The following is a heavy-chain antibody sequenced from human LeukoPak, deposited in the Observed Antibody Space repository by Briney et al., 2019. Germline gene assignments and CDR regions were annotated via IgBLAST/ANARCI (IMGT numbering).Heavy chain of an antibody. V-gene: IGHV3-23*01. CDR3: AKPRSGSYDFDY. D-gene: IGHD1-26*01. CDR1: GFTFSSYA. Sequence: GGSLRLSCAASGFTFSSYAMSWVRQAPGKGLEWVSAISGSGGSTYYADSAKGRFTISRDNSKNTLYLQMNSLRAEDTAVYYYAKPRSGSYDFDYWGQGTLVTVSS. CDR2: ISGSGGST. J-gene: IGHJ4*02.